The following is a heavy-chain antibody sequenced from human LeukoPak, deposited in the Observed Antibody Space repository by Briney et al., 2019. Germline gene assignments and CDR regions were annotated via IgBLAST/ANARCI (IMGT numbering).Heavy chain of an antibody. CDR1: GFTFNTYS. V-gene: IGHV3-23*01. Sequence: PVGSLRRSCAASGFTFNTYSMSWVRQAPGKGLEGVSTITAGGGNKDYADSVKGRFTISRDNSKNTLYLQMNSLRAEDTAVYYCAKDGERGYSYGPLDYWGQGTLVTVSS. J-gene: IGHJ4*02. CDR3: AKDGERGYSYGPLDY. D-gene: IGHD5-18*01. CDR2: ITAGGGNK.